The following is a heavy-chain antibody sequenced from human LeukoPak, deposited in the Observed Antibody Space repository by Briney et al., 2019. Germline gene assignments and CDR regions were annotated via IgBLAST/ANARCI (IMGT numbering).Heavy chain of an antibody. CDR2: INHSGST. Sequence: SETLSLTCAVYGGSFSGYYWSWIRQPPGKGLEWIGEINHSGSTNYNPSLKSRVTISVDTSQNQISLNLTSVTAADTAVYYCARSSGSGSRNYYYYPLDVWGQGTTVTVSS. CDR1: GGSFSGYY. J-gene: IGHJ6*02. V-gene: IGHV4-34*01. D-gene: IGHD3-10*01. CDR3: ARSSGSGSRNYYYYPLDV.